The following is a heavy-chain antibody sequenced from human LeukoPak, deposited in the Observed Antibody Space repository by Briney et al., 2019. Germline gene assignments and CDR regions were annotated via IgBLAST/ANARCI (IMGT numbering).Heavy chain of an antibody. CDR2: IWYDGSEE. CDR1: GFTFSGFG. D-gene: IGHD5-12*01. V-gene: IGHV3-33*06. J-gene: IGHJ4*02. Sequence: PGGPLRLSCSASGFTFSGFGMHWVRQAPGKGLEWVAVIWYDGSEEYYADSVKGRFTISRDNSKNTLYLQMNSLRAEDTAVYYCAKDLVATIPYWGQGTLVTVSS. CDR3: AKDLVATIPY.